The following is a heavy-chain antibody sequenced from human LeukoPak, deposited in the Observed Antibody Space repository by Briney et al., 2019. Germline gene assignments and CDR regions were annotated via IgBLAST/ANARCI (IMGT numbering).Heavy chain of an antibody. V-gene: IGHV4-39*07. CDR1: GGSISSRSYY. J-gene: IGHJ5*02. D-gene: IGHD5-24*01. CDR3: ARARDGHINNWFDP. CDR2: IYHSGST. Sequence: KPSETLSLTCTVSGGSISSRSYYWGWIRQPPGKGLEWIGSIYHSGSTYYNPSLKSRFTMSIDTSKNQFSLKVNTVTAADTAVYYCARARDGHINNWFDPWGQGTLVIVSS.